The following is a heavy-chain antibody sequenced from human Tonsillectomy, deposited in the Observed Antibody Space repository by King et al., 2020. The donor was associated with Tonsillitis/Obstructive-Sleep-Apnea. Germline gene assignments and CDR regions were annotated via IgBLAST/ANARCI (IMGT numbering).Heavy chain of an antibody. CDR1: ELTFSSYS. J-gene: IGHJ4*02. D-gene: IGHD6-19*01. CDR2: VSSSSSYI. Sequence: VQLVESGGGLVKPGGSLRLSCVVSELTFSSYSMNWVRQAPGKGLEWVSSVSSSSSYIYYADSVQGRFTISRDNAKNSLYLQMNSLRAEDTAVYYCVSHIRAGTPFGYWGQGTVVTVSS. V-gene: IGHV3-21*01. CDR3: VSHIRAGTPFGY.